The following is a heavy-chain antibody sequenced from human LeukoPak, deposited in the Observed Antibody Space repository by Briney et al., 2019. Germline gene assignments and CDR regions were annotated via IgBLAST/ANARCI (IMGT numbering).Heavy chain of an antibody. CDR3: AKDLGFGELLGWFDP. J-gene: IGHJ5*02. V-gene: IGHV3-43D*03. Sequence: GGSLRLSCAAAGCTFDDYAMHWGRQAPGKGLGWVSLISWDCGSTYYADSVNGRFTISRDNSKNSQYLQMNSLIAEDTAWYYCAKDLGFGELLGWFDPWGQGTLVTVSS. CDR2: ISWDCGST. D-gene: IGHD3-10*01. CDR1: GCTFDDYA.